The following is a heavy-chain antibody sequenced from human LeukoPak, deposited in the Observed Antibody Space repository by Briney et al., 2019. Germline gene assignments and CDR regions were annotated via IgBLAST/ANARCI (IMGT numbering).Heavy chain of an antibody. CDR3: ARDRMSPGIDY. Sequence: ASVKLTCKASGYTFTSYGISWVRQAPGQGLEWMGWISAYNGNTNYAQKLQGRVTMTTDTSTSTAYMQLRSLRSDDAAVYYCARDRMSPGIDYWGQGTLVTVSS. J-gene: IGHJ4*02. D-gene: IGHD1-26*01. CDR1: GYTFTSYG. V-gene: IGHV1-18*04. CDR2: ISAYNGNT.